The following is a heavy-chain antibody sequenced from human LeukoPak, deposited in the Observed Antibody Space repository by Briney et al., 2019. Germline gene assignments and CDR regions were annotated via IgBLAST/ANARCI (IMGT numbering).Heavy chain of an antibody. V-gene: IGHV4-34*01. CDR3: ARTSGFFDRIGSYQQNPYYFEY. CDR2: INHSGRT. J-gene: IGHJ4*02. Sequence: PSETLSLTCAVSGESFIGYFWTWIRQPPGKGLEWIGEINHSGRTSYNPSLKSRLSISVDLSKNQFSLRLTSVTAAATAVYYCARTSGFFDRIGSYQQNPYYFEYWGQGSLVTVSS. D-gene: IGHD3-22*01. CDR1: GESFIGYF.